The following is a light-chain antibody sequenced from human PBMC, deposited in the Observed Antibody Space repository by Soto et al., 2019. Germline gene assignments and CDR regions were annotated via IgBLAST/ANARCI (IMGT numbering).Light chain of an antibody. J-gene: IGLJ2*01. V-gene: IGLV2-18*02. CDR2: EVS. CDR3: SSYTTSITVV. CDR1: SCDIGSYNR. Sequence: QSALTQPPSVSGSPGQSVTISCTGTSCDIGSYNRVSWYQQPPGTAPKLMIYEVSNRPSGVPDRFSGSKSGNTASLTISGLQADDEADYYCSSYTTSITVVFGGGTKVTVL.